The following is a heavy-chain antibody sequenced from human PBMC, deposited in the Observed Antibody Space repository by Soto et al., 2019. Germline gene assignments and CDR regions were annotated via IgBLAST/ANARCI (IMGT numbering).Heavy chain of an antibody. Sequence: VKVSCKTSGGTFSTYAIYWVRQAPGQGLEWMGAIIPLFGTADYAQKFQGRVTITADESTSTAYMELSSLRSEDTAVYYCARPKGSYSSGYYYFDYWGQGTLVTVSS. CDR3: ARPKGSYSSGYYYFDY. CDR1: GGTFSTYA. J-gene: IGHJ4*02. V-gene: IGHV1-69*01. CDR2: IIPLFGTA. D-gene: IGHD6-19*01.